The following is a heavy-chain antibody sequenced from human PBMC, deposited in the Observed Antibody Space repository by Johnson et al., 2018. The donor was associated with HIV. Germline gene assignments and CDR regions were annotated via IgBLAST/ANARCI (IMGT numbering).Heavy chain of an antibody. J-gene: IGHJ3*02. V-gene: IGHV3-30*04. CDR2: ISYDGSNK. CDR3: ATLPGDSGVVPAAQPYDAFDI. Sequence: QVQLVESGGGVVQPGRSLRLSCAASGFTFSSYAMHWVRQAPGKGLEWVAVISYDGSNKYYADSVKGRFTISRDNSKNTLYLQMNSLRAEDTAVYYCATLPGDSGVVPAAQPYDAFDIWGQGTMVTVSS. CDR1: GFTFSSYA. D-gene: IGHD2-2*01.